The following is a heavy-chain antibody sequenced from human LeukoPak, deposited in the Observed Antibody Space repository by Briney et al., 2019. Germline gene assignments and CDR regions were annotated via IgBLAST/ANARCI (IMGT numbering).Heavy chain of an antibody. CDR2: IYHSGST. Sequence: SETLSLTCAVSGGFISSSSWWSWVRQPPGKGLDWIGEIYHSGSTNYNPSLKSRVTISVDKSKNQFSLKLSSVTAADTAVYYCARTSPRGYNDYWGQGTLVTVSS. V-gene: IGHV4-4*02. CDR3: ARTSPRGYNDY. J-gene: IGHJ4*02. D-gene: IGHD3-22*01. CDR1: GGFISSSSW.